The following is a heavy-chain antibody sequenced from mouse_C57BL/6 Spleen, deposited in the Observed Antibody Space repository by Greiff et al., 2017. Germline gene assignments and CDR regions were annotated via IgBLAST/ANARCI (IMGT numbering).Heavy chain of an antibody. D-gene: IGHD2-3*01. Sequence: QVQLQQSGPELVKPGASVKISCKASGYAFSSSWMNWVKQRPGKGLEWIGRIYPGDGDTNYNGKFKGKATLTADKSSSTAYMQLSSLTSEDSAVYFCASDGYYGGGYAMDDWGQGTSVTVSS. CDR1: GYAFSSSW. V-gene: IGHV1-82*01. J-gene: IGHJ4*01. CDR2: IYPGDGDT. CDR3: ASDGYYGGGYAMDD.